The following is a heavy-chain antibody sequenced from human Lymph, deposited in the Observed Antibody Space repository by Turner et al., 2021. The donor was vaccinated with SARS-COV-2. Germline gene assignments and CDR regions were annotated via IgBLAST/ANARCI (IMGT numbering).Heavy chain of an antibody. Sequence: QVQLVQSGAEVKKPGASVKVSCKASGYTFTTYGIHWVRHAPGQRLEWMGWINAANGNTKHSQKFQGRVTITRDTSASTAYMELSSLRSEDTAVYYCARGKSPLLRFLEWLLSLDYWGQGTLVTVS. CDR2: INAANGNT. CDR1: GYTFTTYG. J-gene: IGHJ4*02. D-gene: IGHD3-3*01. V-gene: IGHV1-3*01. CDR3: ARGKSPLLRFLEWLLSLDY.